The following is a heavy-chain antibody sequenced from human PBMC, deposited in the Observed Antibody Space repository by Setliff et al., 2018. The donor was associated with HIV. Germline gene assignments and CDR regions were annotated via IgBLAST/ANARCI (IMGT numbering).Heavy chain of an antibody. CDR1: GYDFTTNW. D-gene: IGHD3-3*01. CDR3: ASGRKKNYDLFSGYYRILGVDFDY. Sequence: GESLKISCKTSGYDFTTNWVGWVRQMPGKGLEWMGIIRPADSDTRYSPSFQGQVTISADKSISTAYLQWSSLKASDTAMYYCASGRKKNYDLFSGYYRILGVDFDYWGQGTLVTVSS. CDR2: IRPADSDT. V-gene: IGHV5-51*01. J-gene: IGHJ4*02.